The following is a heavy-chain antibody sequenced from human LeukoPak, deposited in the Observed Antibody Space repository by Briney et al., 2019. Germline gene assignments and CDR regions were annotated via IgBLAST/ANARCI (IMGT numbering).Heavy chain of an antibody. D-gene: IGHD3-3*01. Sequence: PSQTLSLTCTVSGGSISSGGYYWSWIRQHPGKGLEWIGSIYYSGSTYYNPSLKSRVTISVDTSKNQFSLKLSSVTAADTAVYYCARHPYDFWSGYLNYFDYWGQGTLVTVSS. V-gene: IGHV4-39*01. CDR3: ARHPYDFWSGYLNYFDY. CDR2: IYYSGST. CDR1: GGSISSGGYY. J-gene: IGHJ4*02.